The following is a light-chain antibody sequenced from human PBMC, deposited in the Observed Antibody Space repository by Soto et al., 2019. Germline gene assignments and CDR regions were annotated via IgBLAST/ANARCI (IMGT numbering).Light chain of an antibody. CDR1: HDINNY. V-gene: IGKV1-33*01. CDR3: QQFDDLPCT. CDR2: DAS. J-gene: IGKJ3*01. Sequence: DIQMTQSPSSLSASVGDRVTITCQASHDINNYLNWYQQKPGKAPKLLIYDASNLKTGVPSRFSGSGSGTDFTVTISNLQPEDIATYYCQQFDDLPCTFGPGTKVDIK.